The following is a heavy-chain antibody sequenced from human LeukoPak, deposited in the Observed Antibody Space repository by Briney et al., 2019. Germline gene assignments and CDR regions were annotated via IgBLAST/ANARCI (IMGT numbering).Heavy chain of an antibody. J-gene: IGHJ3*01. D-gene: IGHD6-19*01. V-gene: IGHV4-59*08. Sequence: SETLSLTCTVSGGSLTGYYWSWIRQPPGKGLEWIGYVFYNGRTLYNPSLRSRVTISVDTSMIQFSLKLTSVTAADTAVYYCARHIAVSYDAFDLWGRGTMVSVSS. CDR1: GGSLTGYY. CDR2: VFYNGRT. CDR3: ARHIAVSYDAFDL.